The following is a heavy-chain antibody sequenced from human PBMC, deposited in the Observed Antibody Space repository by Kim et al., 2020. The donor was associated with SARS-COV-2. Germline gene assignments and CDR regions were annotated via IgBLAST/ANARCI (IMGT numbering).Heavy chain of an antibody. V-gene: IGHV4-34*01. CDR1: GGSFNYY. J-gene: IGHJ4*02. CDR3: ARSYYGGHYPQGPYYFGY. CDR2: INHGGST. Sequence: SETLSLTCAVYGGSFNYYWNWIRQPPGKGLEWIGEINHGGSTNYNPSLKSRVTFSVDTSKKQFSLNLRSVTAADTAMYYCARSYYGGHYPQGPYYFGYWGQGTLVTVSS. D-gene: IGHD2-21*02.